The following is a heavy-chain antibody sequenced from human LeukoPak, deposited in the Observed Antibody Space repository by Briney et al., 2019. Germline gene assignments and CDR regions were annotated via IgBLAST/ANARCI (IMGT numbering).Heavy chain of an antibody. J-gene: IGHJ5*02. CDR1: GLHFSGTA. V-gene: IGHV3-23*01. CDR3: AKDGAQYSSGPECDP. CDR2: ISHDGMNA. D-gene: IGHD6-19*01. Sequence: GGSLRLSCAASGLHFSGTAMSWVRQAPGKGLEWVSAISHDGMNAYYADSVKGRFTISRDNPKKTVSLEMSSLTAADTGLYYCAKDGAQYSSGPECDPRGQGALVTVSP.